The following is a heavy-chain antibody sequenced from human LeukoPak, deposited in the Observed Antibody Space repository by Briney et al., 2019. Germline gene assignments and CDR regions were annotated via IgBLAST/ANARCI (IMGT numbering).Heavy chain of an antibody. J-gene: IGHJ3*02. CDR1: GFTFSSYL. V-gene: IGHV3-7*01. CDR3: ASIVGDYVWGSYRPPYAFDI. CDR2: IKQDGSEK. Sequence: GGSLRLSCAASGFTFSSYLMSWVRQAPGKGREWVANIKQDGSEKYYVDSVKGRFTISRDNAKNSLYLQMNRLRAEDTAVYYCASIVGDYVWGSYRPPYAFDIWGQGTMVTVSS. D-gene: IGHD3-16*02.